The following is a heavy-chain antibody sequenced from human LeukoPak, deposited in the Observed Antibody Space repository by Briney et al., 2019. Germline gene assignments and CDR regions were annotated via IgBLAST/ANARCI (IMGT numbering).Heavy chain of an antibody. CDR1: GFTFSSYA. CDR2: ISYDGSNK. D-gene: IGHD1-1*01. Sequence: PGGSLRLSCAASGFTFSSYAMHWVRQAPGKGLEWVAVISYDGSNKYYADSVKGRFTISRDNSKNTLYLQTNSLRAEDTAVYYCASGMTTSDAFDIWGQGTMVTVSS. V-gene: IGHV3-30*04. J-gene: IGHJ3*02. CDR3: ASGMTTSDAFDI.